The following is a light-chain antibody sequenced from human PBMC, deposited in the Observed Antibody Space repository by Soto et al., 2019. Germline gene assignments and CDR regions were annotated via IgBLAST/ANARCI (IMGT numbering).Light chain of an antibody. J-gene: IGKJ2*01. CDR3: QQYNNGPTYT. CDR2: GAS. CDR1: QSISSS. Sequence: EIVMTHSPATLSVSPGERATLSCRASQSISSSLAWYQQKPGQAHRLLIYGASTRATGIPARFSGSGSGTEFTLTISSLQSEDFAVYYCQQYNNGPTYTFGQGTKLEIK. V-gene: IGKV3-15*01.